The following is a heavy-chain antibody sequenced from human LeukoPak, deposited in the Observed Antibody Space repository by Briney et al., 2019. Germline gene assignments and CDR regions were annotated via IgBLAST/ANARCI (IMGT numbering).Heavy chain of an antibody. J-gene: IGHJ4*02. CDR2: INHSGST. CDR1: GGSFSGYY. D-gene: IGHD6-19*01. CDR3: ARGRQWLPYDY. Sequence: SETLSLTCAVYGGSFSGYYWSWIRQPPGKGLEWIGEINHSGSTNYNPSLKSRVTISVDTSKNQFSLKLSSVTAADTAVYYCARGRQWLPYDYWGQGPLVTASS. V-gene: IGHV4-34*01.